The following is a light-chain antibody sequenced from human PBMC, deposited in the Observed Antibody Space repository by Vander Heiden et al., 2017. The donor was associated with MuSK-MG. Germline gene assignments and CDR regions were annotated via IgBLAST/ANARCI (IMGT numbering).Light chain of an antibody. V-gene: IGLV1-40*01. J-gene: IGLJ2*01. CDR1: ISNIGAGYD. Sequence: QSVLTQPPSVSGAPGQSVPISCTGSISNIGAGYDVHWYQQPPGTAPKLLIYGNSNRPSGVPDRFSGSKSGTSASLAITGLQAEDEADYYCQSYDSSLSAVVFGGGTKLTVL. CDR3: QSYDSSLSAVV. CDR2: GNS.